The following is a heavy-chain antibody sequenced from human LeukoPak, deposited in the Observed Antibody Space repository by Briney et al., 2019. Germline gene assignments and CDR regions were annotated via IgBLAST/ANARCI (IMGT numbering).Heavy chain of an antibody. CDR3: AKDPATRDGHGAWFDP. CDR1: GFTFDDYA. D-gene: IGHD5-24*01. V-gene: IGHV3-43*02. J-gene: IGHJ5*02. CDR2: ISGDVGST. Sequence: GGSLRLSCAASGFTFDDYAIQWVRHAPGKGLEWVSLISGDVGSTYYADSVKGRFTISRDNSKNSLYLQMNSLRTEDTALYYCAKDPATRDGHGAWFDPWGQGTLVTVSS.